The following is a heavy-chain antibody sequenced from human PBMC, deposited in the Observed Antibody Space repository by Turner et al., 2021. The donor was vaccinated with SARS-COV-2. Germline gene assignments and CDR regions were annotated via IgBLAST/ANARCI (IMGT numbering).Heavy chain of an antibody. V-gene: IGHV1-24*01. J-gene: IGHJ4*02. D-gene: IGHD2-21*02. CDR2: FDPEDAET. Sequence: QVQLVQSGAEVKKPGASVKVSCKVSGYTLTELSMHWVRQAPGKGREWMGGFDPEDAETIYAQKFQGRVTMTEDTSADTAYMELSSLRSEDTAVYYCATGYAYCGGDCSIDYWGQGTLVTVSS. CDR3: ATGYAYCGGDCSIDY. CDR1: GYTLTELS.